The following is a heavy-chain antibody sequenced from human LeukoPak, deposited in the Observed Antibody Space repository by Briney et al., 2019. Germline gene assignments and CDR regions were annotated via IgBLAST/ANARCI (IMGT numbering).Heavy chain of an antibody. CDR2: IYYSGST. D-gene: IGHD6-13*01. CDR3: ARGAEAETSPLDF. Sequence: SETLSLTCTVSGGAICSRSYYWGGIRQPPEKGVWWIVSIYYSGSTYNNPSLKSRVTISVDTSKNQSSLKLGSVTAADTAVYYCARGAEAETSPLDFWGQGTLVIVS. CDR1: GGAICSRSYY. V-gene: IGHV4-39*07. J-gene: IGHJ4*02.